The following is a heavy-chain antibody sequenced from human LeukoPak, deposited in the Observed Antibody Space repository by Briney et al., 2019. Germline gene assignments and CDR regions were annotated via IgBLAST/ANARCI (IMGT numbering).Heavy chain of an antibody. Sequence: ASVKVSCKASGYTFTSSEINWVRQAAGQGLEWMGWMNPNSGNTGYAQKFQGRVTMTRNISISTAYMELSSLRSEDTAVYYCTPRLGFDPWGQGTLVTVSS. CDR3: TPRLGFDP. J-gene: IGHJ5*02. CDR2: MNPNSGNT. D-gene: IGHD3-9*01. CDR1: GYTFTSSE. V-gene: IGHV1-8*01.